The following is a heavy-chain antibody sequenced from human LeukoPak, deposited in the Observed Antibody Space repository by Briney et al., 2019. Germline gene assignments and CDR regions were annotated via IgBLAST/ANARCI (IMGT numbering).Heavy chain of an antibody. CDR2: IIPIFGIA. CDR3: ARGSGHDSSGYLVDY. Sequence: SVKVSCKASGGTFSSYSITWLRQAPGQGLELMGRIIPIFGIANYAQKFQGRVTIIADKSTSTAYMELSSLRSEDTAVYYCARGSGHDSSGYLVDYWGQGTLVTVSS. V-gene: IGHV1-69*02. D-gene: IGHD3-22*01. J-gene: IGHJ4*02. CDR1: GGTFSSYS.